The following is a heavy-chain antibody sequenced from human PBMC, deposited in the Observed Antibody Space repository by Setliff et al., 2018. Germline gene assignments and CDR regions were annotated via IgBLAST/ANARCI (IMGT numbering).Heavy chain of an antibody. V-gene: IGHV1-69*13. CDR1: GGTFINYA. Sequence: SVKVSCKASGGTFINYAISWVRQAPGQGLEWMGGIIPIFGTANYAQKFQGRVTITADESTSTAYMELSSLRSEDTAVYYCARTYYNFWSALDYYYYGMDVWGQGTTVTVS. CDR2: IIPIFGTA. D-gene: IGHD3-3*01. J-gene: IGHJ6*02. CDR3: ARTYYNFWSALDYYYYGMDV.